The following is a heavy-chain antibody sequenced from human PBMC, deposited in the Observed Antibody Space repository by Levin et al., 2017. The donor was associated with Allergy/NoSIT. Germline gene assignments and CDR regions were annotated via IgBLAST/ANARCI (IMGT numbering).Heavy chain of an antibody. Sequence: GESLKISCAASGFMFSTYALSWVRQGPGKGLEWVSSISGSGSGTEYADSVKGSFTISRDNAKNTFFLQMNSLRVEDTATYYCAKFWGAALRFDAFDAWGQGAMVTVSS. V-gene: IGHV3-23*01. J-gene: IGHJ3*01. CDR2: ISGSGSGT. CDR3: AKFWGAALRFDAFDA. D-gene: IGHD7-27*01. CDR1: GFMFSTYA.